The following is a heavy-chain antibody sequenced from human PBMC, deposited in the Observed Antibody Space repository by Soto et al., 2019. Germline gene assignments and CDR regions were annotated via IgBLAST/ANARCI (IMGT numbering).Heavy chain of an antibody. Sequence: EVQLVESGGGLVQPGGSLRLSCAASGFTFSSFEMNWVRQGPGKGLEWVSYISGGGGTVYYADSVKGRFTISRDTAKKSLYPQMNSLRAEDTAVYYCAREARDGYNDFDYWGQGTLVTVSS. J-gene: IGHJ4*02. CDR1: GFTFSSFE. V-gene: IGHV3-48*03. CDR2: ISGGGGTV. CDR3: AREARDGYNDFDY. D-gene: IGHD5-12*01.